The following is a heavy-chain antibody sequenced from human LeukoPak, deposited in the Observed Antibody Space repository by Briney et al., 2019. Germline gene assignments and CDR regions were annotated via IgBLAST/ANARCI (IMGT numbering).Heavy chain of an antibody. CDR3: ATKMATKGSFEY. J-gene: IGHJ4*02. V-gene: IGHV3-48*02. Sequence: SGGSLRLSCAASGFTFGTYNMNWVRQVPGKGLEWVSYISFSSSTIHYAGSVKGRFTISRDNAKNSLYLQMNSLRDEDTALYYCATKMATKGSFEYWGQGTLVTVSS. CDR1: GFTFGTYN. D-gene: IGHD5-24*01. CDR2: ISFSSSTI.